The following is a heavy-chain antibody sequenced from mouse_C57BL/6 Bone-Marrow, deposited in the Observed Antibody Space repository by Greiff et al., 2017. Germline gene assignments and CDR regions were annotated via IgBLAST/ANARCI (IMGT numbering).Heavy chain of an antibody. V-gene: IGHV1-54*01. CDR1: GYAFTNYL. D-gene: IGHD2-4*01. CDR2: INPGSGGT. J-gene: IGHJ4*01. CDR3: EREDYDDYYAKDY. Sequence: QVQLQQSGAELVRPGTSVKVSCKASGYAFTNYLIEWVKQRPGQGLEWIGVINPGSGGTNYNEKFKGKATLTADKSSSTAYMQLSSLTSADSAVYFCEREDYDDYYAKDYWGQGTSVPVSS.